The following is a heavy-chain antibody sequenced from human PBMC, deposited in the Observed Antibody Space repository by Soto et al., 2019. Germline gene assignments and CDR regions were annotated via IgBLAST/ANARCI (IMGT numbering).Heavy chain of an antibody. CDR3: ARDRAYYDILTGYLHLYYYYGMDV. CDR2: INPNSGGT. D-gene: IGHD3-9*01. J-gene: IGHJ6*02. Sequence: ASVKVSCKASGYTFTGYYMHWVRQAPGQGLEWMGWINPNSGGTNYAQKFQGRVTMTRDTSISTAYMELSRLRSDDTAVYYCARDRAYYDILTGYLHLYYYYGMDVWGQGTPVTVSS. CDR1: GYTFTGYY. V-gene: IGHV1-2*02.